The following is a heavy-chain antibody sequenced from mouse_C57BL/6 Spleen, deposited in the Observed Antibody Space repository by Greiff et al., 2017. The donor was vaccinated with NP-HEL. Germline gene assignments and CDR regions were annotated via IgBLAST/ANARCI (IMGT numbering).Heavy chain of an antibody. D-gene: IGHD1-1*01. CDR3: ASYGSSYDYFDY. CDR1: GFTFTEYY. V-gene: IGHV7-3*01. J-gene: IGHJ2*01. Sequence: EVKLMESGGGLVQPGGSLSLSCAASGFTFTEYYMSWVRQPPGKALEWLGCIRNKANGYTTEYSASVKGRFTISRDNSQSILYLQMNALRADDSAPYYCASYGSSYDYFDYWGQGTTLTVSS. CDR2: IRNKANGYTT.